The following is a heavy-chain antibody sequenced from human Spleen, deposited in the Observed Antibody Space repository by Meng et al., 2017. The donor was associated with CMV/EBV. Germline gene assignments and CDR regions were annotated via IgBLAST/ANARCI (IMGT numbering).Heavy chain of an antibody. V-gene: IGHV1-2*02. CDR2: INPNSGGT. D-gene: IGHD3-16*01. Sequence: ASVKVSCKASGYTFAGYYVHWMRQAPGQGLEWMGWINPNSGGTNYAQTFQGRVTLTSDTSITTAYMDLTRLRPDDTAVYYCARDVGRGRVGPTNYWGQGTLVTVSS. CDR1: GYTFAGYY. J-gene: IGHJ4*02. CDR3: ARDVGRGRVGPTNY.